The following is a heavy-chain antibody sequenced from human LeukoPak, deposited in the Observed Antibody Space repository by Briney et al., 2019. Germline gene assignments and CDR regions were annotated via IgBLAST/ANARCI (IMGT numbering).Heavy chain of an antibody. V-gene: IGHV1-69*13. J-gene: IGHJ4*02. CDR2: IIPIFGTA. Sequence: SVKVSCKASGGTFSSYAISWVRQAPGQGLEWMGGIIPIFGTANYAQKFQGRVTITADESTSTAYMELSSLRSEDTAVYYCARDSSWYGYSSGYDYWGQGTLVTVSS. CDR1: GGTFSSYA. CDR3: ARDSSWYGYSSGYDY. D-gene: IGHD6-19*01.